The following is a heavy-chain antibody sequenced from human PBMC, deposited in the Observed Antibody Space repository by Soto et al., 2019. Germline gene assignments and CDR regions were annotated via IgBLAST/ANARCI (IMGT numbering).Heavy chain of an antibody. CDR2: DGT. CDR1: GFDVDDYY. CDR3: AKAGVDVRNYDSSGFYDY. D-gene: IGHD3-22*01. Sequence: PVGSLRLSCAASGFDVDDYYMIWVRQSPGKGLEWVSDDGTYYADSVKGRFTVSRDNSKNTLYLQMNSLRAEDTAIYYCAKAGVDVRNYDSSGFYDYWGQGALVTVPS. J-gene: IGHJ4*02. V-gene: IGHV3-53*01.